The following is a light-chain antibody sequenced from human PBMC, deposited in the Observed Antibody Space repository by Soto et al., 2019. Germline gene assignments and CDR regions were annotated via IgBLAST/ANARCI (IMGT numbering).Light chain of an antibody. CDR1: QSVSSSY. J-gene: IGKJ3*01. CDR2: GAS. V-gene: IGKV3-20*01. CDR3: QQYGSSHLFT. Sequence: EIELTQSPGTLSLSPGERATLSCRASQSVSSSYLAWYQQKPGQAPRLLIYGASSRATGIPDRFSGSGSATDFTLTISRLEPEDVSVYYCQQYGSSHLFTFGPGTKVDIK.